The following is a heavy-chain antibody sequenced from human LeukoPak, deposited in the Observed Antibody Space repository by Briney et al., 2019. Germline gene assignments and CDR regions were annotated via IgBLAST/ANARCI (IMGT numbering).Heavy chain of an antibody. CDR3: ADYGVSGVRNNFY. J-gene: IGHJ4*02. D-gene: IGHD3-3*01. CDR2: ISVASNT. CDR1: GFTFGNFA. Sequence: GGSLRLSCAASGFTFGNFAMSWVRQAPGKGLEWVSTISVASNTFYADSVKGRFTISRDNSRNTVYLQMTSLRADDTAVYYCADYGVSGVRNNFYWGQGTLVTVSS. V-gene: IGHV3-23*01.